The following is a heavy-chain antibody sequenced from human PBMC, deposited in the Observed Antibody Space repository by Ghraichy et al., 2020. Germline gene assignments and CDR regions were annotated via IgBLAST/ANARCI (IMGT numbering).Heavy chain of an antibody. CDR1: GFTLSNYW. V-gene: IGHV3-74*01. J-gene: IGHJ4*02. CDR2: IKSDGSST. D-gene: IGHD2-15*01. CDR3: AREYCSGGRCFFGTGGSHLDY. Sequence: GGSLRLSCAASGFTLSNYWMHWVRQPPGKGLVWVSRIKSDGSSTIYADSVKGRFTISRDNAKNTLYLQMNSLRAEDTADYYCAREYCSGGRCFFGTGGSHLDYWGQGTPVTVSS.